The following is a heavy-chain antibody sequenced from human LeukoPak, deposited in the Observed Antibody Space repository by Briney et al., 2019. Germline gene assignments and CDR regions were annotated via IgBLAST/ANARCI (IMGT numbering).Heavy chain of an antibody. CDR3: AELGITMIGGV. CDR1: GFTFSSYE. CDR2: ISSSGSSI. V-gene: IGHV3-48*03. Sequence: GSLRLSCAASGFTFSSYEMNWVRQAPGKGLEWVSYISSSGSSIYYADSVKGRFTISRDNAKNSLYLQMNSLRAEDTAVYYCAELGITMIGGVWGKGTTVTISS. J-gene: IGHJ6*04. D-gene: IGHD3-10*02.